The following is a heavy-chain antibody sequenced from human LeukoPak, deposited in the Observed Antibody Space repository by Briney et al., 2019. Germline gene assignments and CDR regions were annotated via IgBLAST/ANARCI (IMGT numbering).Heavy chain of an antibody. Sequence: SETLSLTCTVSGGSISSSSYYWGWIRQPPGKGLEWIGSIYYSGSTYYNPSLKTRVTISIDTSKNQFSLKLTSVTAADTAVYYCLLRRDGYTHFDYWGQGTLVTVSS. D-gene: IGHD5-24*01. J-gene: IGHJ4*02. CDR1: GGSISSSSYY. CDR2: IYYSGST. V-gene: IGHV4-39*07. CDR3: LLRRDGYTHFDY.